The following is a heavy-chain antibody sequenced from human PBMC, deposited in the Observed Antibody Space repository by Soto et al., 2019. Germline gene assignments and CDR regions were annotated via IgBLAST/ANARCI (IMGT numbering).Heavy chain of an antibody. CDR1: GGSFSSYA. CDR3: ERGRPRGQLAVYFDY. D-gene: IGHD6-6*01. V-gene: IGHV1-69*13. J-gene: IGHJ4*02. CDR2: IIPIVGTA. Sequence: GASVKVSCKASGGSFSSYAISWVRQAPGQGLEWMGGIIPIVGTANYAQKFQGRVTITADESTSTAYMELSSLRSEDTAVYYCERGRPRGQLAVYFDYWGQGTLVTVSS.